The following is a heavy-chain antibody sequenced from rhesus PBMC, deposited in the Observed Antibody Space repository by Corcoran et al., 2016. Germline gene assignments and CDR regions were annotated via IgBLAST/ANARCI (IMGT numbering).Heavy chain of an antibody. J-gene: IGHJ4*01. CDR2: VGPDECAA. D-gene: IGHD4-23*01. CDR1: GYTFTDYY. CDR3: ATDQYSNVRY. Sequence: EVQLVQSGAEVKKPGASVKISCKASGYTFTDYYLHWVRQAPGKGVEWMGRVGPDECAAIHAQKFQDRVTITSNTATDTAYMELSSLRSEDTAVYYCATDQYSNVRYWGQGVLVTVSS. V-gene: IGHV1-111*02.